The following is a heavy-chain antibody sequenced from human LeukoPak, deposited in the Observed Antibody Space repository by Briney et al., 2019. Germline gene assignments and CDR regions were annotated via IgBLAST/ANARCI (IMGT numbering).Heavy chain of an antibody. CDR3: ARDRARYYDILTGSPNWFDP. J-gene: IGHJ5*02. CDR2: IIPILGIA. V-gene: IGHV1-69*04. Sequence: ASVTVSCKASGGTFSSYAVSWVRQAPGQGLEWMGRIIPILGIANYAQKFQGRVTITADKSTSTAYMELSSLRSEDTAVYYCARDRARYYDILTGSPNWFDPWGQGTLVTVSS. CDR1: GGTFSSYA. D-gene: IGHD3-9*01.